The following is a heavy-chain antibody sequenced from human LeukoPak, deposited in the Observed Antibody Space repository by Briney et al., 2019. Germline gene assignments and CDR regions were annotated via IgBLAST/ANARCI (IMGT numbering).Heavy chain of an antibody. CDR1: GGSISSYY. CDR3: VGDPTMVVTGWFDP. D-gene: IGHD4-23*01. CDR2: IYYSGST. J-gene: IGHJ5*02. V-gene: IGHV4-59*01. Sequence: PSETLSLTCTVSGGSISSYYWSWIRQPPGKGLEWIGYIYYSGSTKYNPSLKSRVTISVDTSKNQFSLKLSSKTAADTGLYCGVGDPTMVVTGWFDPLLRETIVTYSS.